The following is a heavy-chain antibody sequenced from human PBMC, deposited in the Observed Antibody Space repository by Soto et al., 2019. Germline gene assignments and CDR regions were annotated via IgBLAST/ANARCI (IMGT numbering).Heavy chain of an antibody. V-gene: IGHV1-18*01. CDR3: ARDWDIVVVVAATGLDY. CDR2: ISAYNGNT. J-gene: IGHJ4*02. CDR1: GYTFTSYG. D-gene: IGHD2-15*01. Sequence: QVQLVQSGAEVKKPRASVKVSCKASGYTFTSYGISWVRQAPGQGLEWMGWISAYNGNTNYALELQCRVIMTPAMTMSAAYMELLSLRSDVTAVSYYARDWDIVVVVAATGLDYWGQGPLVTVSS.